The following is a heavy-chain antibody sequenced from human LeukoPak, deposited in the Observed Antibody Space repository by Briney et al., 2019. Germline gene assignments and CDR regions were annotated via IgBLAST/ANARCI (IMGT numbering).Heavy chain of an antibody. J-gene: IGHJ2*01. CDR1: GGSISSGGYY. Sequence: PSETLSLTCTVSGGSISSGGYYWSWIRQHPGKGLEWIGYIYYSGSTYYNPSLKSRVTISVDTSKNQFSLKLSSVTAADTAVYYCARAARDIKAWYFDLWGRGTLVTVSS. D-gene: IGHD5-24*01. CDR3: ARAARDIKAWYFDL. CDR2: IYYSGST. V-gene: IGHV4-31*03.